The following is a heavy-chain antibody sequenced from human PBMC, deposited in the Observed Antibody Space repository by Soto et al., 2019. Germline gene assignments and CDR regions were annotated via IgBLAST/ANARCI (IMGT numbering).Heavy chain of an antibody. CDR1: GESFSGYY. D-gene: IGHD3-10*01. CDR3: ARGGADYHGSGLWGWFDL. Sequence: PSETLSLTCAVYGESFSGYYWSWIRQPPGKGLEWIGEINHSGSTNYNPSLKSRVTISVDTSKNQFSLKLSSVTAADTAVYYCARGGADYHGSGLWGWFDLWGQGTLVTVSS. CDR2: INHSGST. V-gene: IGHV4-34*01. J-gene: IGHJ5*02.